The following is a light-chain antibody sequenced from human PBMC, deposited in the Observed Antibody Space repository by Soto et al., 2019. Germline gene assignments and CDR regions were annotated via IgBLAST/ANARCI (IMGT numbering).Light chain of an antibody. V-gene: IGKV1-5*03. Sequence: DIQMTQSPSTLSASVGDRVTITCRASQSLYDWLAWYQQKPGKAPKLLIYKASGLESGVPSRFSGSGFGTEFPLTISSLQPDDFATYYCQQFNSHSWTFGQGNKVEIK. CDR1: QSLYDW. J-gene: IGKJ1*01. CDR3: QQFNSHSWT. CDR2: KAS.